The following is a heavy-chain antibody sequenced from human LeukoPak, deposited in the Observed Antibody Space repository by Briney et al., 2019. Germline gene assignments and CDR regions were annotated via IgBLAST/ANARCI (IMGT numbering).Heavy chain of an antibody. CDR2: IKYDGTET. Sequence: PGGSLRLSCASAGFIFSDTWMAWVRQAPGKGREWVAYIKYDGTETNYVDSVRGLFTVSRDNVKKSLYLQMNSLRADDTALNYCVVTSGRSGGIWGQGALVTVSS. D-gene: IGHD3-10*01. J-gene: IGHJ4*02. CDR3: VVTSGRSGGI. CDR1: GFIFSDTW. V-gene: IGHV3-7*03.